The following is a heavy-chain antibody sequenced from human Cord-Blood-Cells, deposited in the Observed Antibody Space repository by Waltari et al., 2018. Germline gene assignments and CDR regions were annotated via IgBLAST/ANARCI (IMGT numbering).Heavy chain of an antibody. V-gene: IGHV4-34*01. Sequence: QVQLQQWGAGLLKPSETLSLTCAVYGGSFSGYYGGWIRQPPGRGLEWIGEINQSGSTNYNPSRKSRVTISVDTSKTQFSLRLSSVTAAATAVYYCARDTSGEYDYWGQGTLVTVSS. D-gene: IGHD3-16*01. CDR3: ARDTSGEYDY. J-gene: IGHJ4*02. CDR1: GGSFSGYY. CDR2: INQSGST.